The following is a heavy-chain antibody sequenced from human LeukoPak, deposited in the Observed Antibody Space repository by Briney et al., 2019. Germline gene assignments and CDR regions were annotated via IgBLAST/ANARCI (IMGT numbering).Heavy chain of an antibody. CDR1: GYSFTSYW. CDR2: IYPGDSDT. Sequence: GESLKISCKGSGYSFTSYWFGWVRQMPGKGLEWMGIIYPGDSDTRYSPSFQGQVTISADKSISTAYLQWSSLKASDTAMYYCARWDGYYGSGIPYYYMDVWGKGTTVTVSS. V-gene: IGHV5-51*01. D-gene: IGHD3-10*01. CDR3: ARWDGYYGSGIPYYYMDV. J-gene: IGHJ6*03.